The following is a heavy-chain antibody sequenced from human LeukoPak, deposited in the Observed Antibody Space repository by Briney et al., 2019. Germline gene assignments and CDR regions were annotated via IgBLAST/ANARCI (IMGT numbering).Heavy chain of an antibody. CDR3: ARGGLQAMRVPSHGDY. D-gene: IGHD2-2*01. CDR1: GYTFTGYY. CDR2: INPSGGST. V-gene: IGHV1-46*01. J-gene: IGHJ4*02. Sequence: EASVKVSCKASGYTFTGYYMHWVRQAPGQGLEWMGIINPSGGSTSYAQKFQGRVTMTRDTSTSTVYMELSSLRSEDTAVYYCARGGLQAMRVPSHGDYWGQGTLVTVSS.